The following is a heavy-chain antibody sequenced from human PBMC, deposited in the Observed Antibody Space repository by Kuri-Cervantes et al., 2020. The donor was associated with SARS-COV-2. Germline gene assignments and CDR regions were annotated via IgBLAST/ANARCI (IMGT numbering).Heavy chain of an antibody. J-gene: IGHJ4*02. CDR3: ARAYDYAPTNFDY. CDR2: IYYSGST. V-gene: IGHV4-39*07. D-gene: IGHD3-16*01. Sequence: ESLKISCTVSGGSISSSSYYWGWIRQPPGKGLEWIGSIYYSGSTYYNPSLKSRVTISVDTSKNQFSLKLSSVTAADTAVYYCARAYDYAPTNFDYWGQGTLVTVSS. CDR1: GGSISSSSYY.